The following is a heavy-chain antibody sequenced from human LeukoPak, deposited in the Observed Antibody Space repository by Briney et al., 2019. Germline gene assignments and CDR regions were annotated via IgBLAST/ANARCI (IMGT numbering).Heavy chain of an antibody. V-gene: IGHV4-39*07. CDR2: IYYSGST. D-gene: IGHD5-18*01. Sequence: PSETLSLTCTVSGGSISSSSYYWGWIRQPPGKGLEWIGSIYYSGSTYYNPSLKSRVTISVDTSKNQFSLKLSSVTAADTAVYYCARGYIPDVWGQGTTVTVSS. CDR1: GGSISSSSYY. CDR3: ARGYIPDV. J-gene: IGHJ6*02.